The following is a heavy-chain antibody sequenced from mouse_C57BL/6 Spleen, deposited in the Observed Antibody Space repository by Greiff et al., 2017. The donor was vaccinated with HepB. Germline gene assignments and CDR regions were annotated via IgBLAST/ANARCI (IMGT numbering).Heavy chain of an antibody. Sequence: QVQLKQSGAELVKPGASVKMSCKASGYTFTSYWITWVKQRPGQGLEWIGDIYPGSGSTNYNEKFKSKATLTVDTSSSTAYMQLSSLTSEDSAVYYCARSGYDGAMDYWGQGTSVTVSS. D-gene: IGHD2-2*01. CDR3: ARSGYDGAMDY. CDR1: GYTFTSYW. V-gene: IGHV1-55*01. J-gene: IGHJ4*01. CDR2: IYPGSGST.